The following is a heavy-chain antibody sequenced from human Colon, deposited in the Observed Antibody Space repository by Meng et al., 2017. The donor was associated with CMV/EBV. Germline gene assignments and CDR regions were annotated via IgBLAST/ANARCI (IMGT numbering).Heavy chain of an antibody. CDR3: ARNGDNWSGNSYHGMDG. CDR1: GFTFSSFS. V-gene: IGHV3-21*01. J-gene: IGHJ6*02. Sequence: GEALKISCVASGFTFSSFSMAWVRQATGKGLEWVASISSSSTHIYYADSVKGRFTVSRDNDRNSLYLQMNSLSAEDTAVYFCARNGDNWSGNSYHGMDGWGQGTTVTVSS. D-gene: IGHD3-3*01. CDR2: ISSSSTHI.